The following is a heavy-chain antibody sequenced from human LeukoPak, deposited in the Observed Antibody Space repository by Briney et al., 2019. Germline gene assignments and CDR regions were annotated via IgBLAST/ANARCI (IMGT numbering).Heavy chain of an antibody. CDR1: GYSFTNYW. Sequence: GESLKISCEGSGYSFTNYWIGWVRQMPGKGLEWMGIVYPGDSDTTYSPSFQGQVTISADKSIDTAYLQWSSLKASDTATYYCARHYYDTSGYYLLDYWGQGTLVAVSS. V-gene: IGHV5-51*01. CDR2: VYPGDSDT. J-gene: IGHJ4*02. D-gene: IGHD3-22*01. CDR3: ARHYYDTSGYYLLDY.